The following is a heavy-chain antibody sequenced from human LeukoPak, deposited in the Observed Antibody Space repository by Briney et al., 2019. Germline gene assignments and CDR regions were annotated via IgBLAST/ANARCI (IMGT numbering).Heavy chain of an antibody. D-gene: IGHD7-27*01. CDR3: ARAPGNDAFDI. Sequence: GASVKVSCKASGGTFSNYAISWVRQAPGQGLEWMGRIIPILGVANYAQKFQGRVSITADKSTGTAYMELSSLRSEDTAVSFCARAPGNDAFDIWGQGTMVTVSS. V-gene: IGHV1-69*04. J-gene: IGHJ3*02. CDR2: IIPILGVA. CDR1: GGTFSNYA.